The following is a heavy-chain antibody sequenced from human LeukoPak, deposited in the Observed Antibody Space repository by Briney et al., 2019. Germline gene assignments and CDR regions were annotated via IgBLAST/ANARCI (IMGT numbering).Heavy chain of an antibody. CDR1: GGSISSYY. Sequence: SETLSLTCTVSGGSISSYYWSWIRQPAGKGLEWIGRNYTSGSTNYNPSLKSRVTISVDTSKNQFSLKLSSVTAADTAVYYCARQSVYYGMDVWGQGTTVTVSS. CDR2: NYTSGST. J-gene: IGHJ6*02. V-gene: IGHV4-4*07. CDR3: ARQSVYYGMDV.